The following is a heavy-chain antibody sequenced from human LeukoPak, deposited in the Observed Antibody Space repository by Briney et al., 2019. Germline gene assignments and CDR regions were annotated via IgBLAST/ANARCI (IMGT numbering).Heavy chain of an antibody. D-gene: IGHD3-3*01. CDR3: ARGVRGITIFGVVTAYYFDY. V-gene: IGHV1-8*01. CDR1: GYTFTSYD. J-gene: IGHJ4*02. Sequence: EVSVKVSCKASGYTFTSYDINWVRQATGQGLEWMGWMNPNSGNTGYAQKFQGRVTMTRNTSISTAYMELSSLRSEDTAVYYCARGVRGITIFGVVTAYYFDYWGQGTLVTVSS. CDR2: MNPNSGNT.